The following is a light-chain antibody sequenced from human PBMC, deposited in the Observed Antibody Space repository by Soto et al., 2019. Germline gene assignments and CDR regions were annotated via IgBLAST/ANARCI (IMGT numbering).Light chain of an antibody. CDR2: SNV. V-gene: IGLV1-44*01. J-gene: IGLJ3*02. CDR3: AAWDGSLNGWV. CDR1: SSNIGSNT. Sequence: QAVVTQAPSVSRTPGQRVTISCSGSSSNIGSNTVSWYQQIPGTAPKVLIYSNVQRPSGVADRFSGSKSGTSASLAIGGLQSEDEADYYCAAWDGSLNGWVFGGGTKRTVL.